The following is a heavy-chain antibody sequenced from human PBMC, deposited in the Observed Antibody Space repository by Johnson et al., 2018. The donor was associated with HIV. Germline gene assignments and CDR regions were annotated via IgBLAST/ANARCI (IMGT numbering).Heavy chain of an antibody. CDR1: GFTFSSYG. Sequence: QVQLVESGGGVVQPGRSLRLSCAASGFTFSSYGMHWVRQAPGKGLEWVAVISYDGSNKYYADSVKGRFTIFRDNSENTLYLQMNRLRAEDTAVYFCAKDRTNWGYDAFDVWGQGTTVTVSS. V-gene: IGHV3-30*18. CDR2: ISYDGSNK. D-gene: IGHD7-27*01. J-gene: IGHJ3*01. CDR3: AKDRTNWGYDAFDV.